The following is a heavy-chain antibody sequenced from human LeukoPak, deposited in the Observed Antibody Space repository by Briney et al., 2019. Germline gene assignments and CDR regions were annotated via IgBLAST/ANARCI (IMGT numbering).Heavy chain of an antibody. CDR3: AKTAKYYYGSETYYFFEY. Sequence: PSETLSLTCTVSGGSISRYYWSWIRQHPGNGLEWIGYISYTGSTTYNSSLKSRVTISLDTSQNQFSLKLTSVTPADTAVYYCAKTAKYYYGSETYYFFEYWGQGTLVTVSS. V-gene: IGHV4-59*01. CDR1: GGSISRYY. D-gene: IGHD3-10*01. CDR2: ISYTGST. J-gene: IGHJ4*02.